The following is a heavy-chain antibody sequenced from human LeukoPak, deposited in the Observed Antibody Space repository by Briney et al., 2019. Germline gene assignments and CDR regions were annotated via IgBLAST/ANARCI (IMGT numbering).Heavy chain of an antibody. CDR2: INPKSGDS. V-gene: IGHV1-2*02. CDR1: GYTFPGYL. D-gene: IGHD2-2*02. J-gene: IGHJ5*02. Sequence: ASVKVSCKASGYTFPGYLMHWVGQAPGEGLDGMGWINPKSGDSNYAQKFQGRVTMTRDTSISTAYMELSRLRSDDTAVYYCARGDIVVLPAGIPHNWFDPWGQGTLVTVSS. CDR3: ARGDIVVLPAGIPHNWFDP.